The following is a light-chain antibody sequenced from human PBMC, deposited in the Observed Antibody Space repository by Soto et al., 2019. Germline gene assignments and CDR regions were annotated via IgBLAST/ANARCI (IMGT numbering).Light chain of an antibody. Sequence: QAVVTQPPSASGTPGQRVAISCSGSSSNIGRNYVYWYQQLPGTAPRLLIYRSTQRPSGVPDRFPASKTGTSASLAISGLRSEDEAFYYCAAWDDSLSGFVVFGGGTQLTVL. CDR1: SSNIGRNY. CDR3: AAWDDSLSGFVV. J-gene: IGLJ2*01. CDR2: RST. V-gene: IGLV1-47*01.